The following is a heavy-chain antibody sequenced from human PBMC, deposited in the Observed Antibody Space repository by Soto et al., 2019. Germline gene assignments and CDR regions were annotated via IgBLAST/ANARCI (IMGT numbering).Heavy chain of an antibody. CDR1: GFTFRKYV. CDR2: LSSTGGST. V-gene: IGHV3-23*01. D-gene: IGHD3-3*01. CDR3: AKDQGFLEWIPQGGLDV. Sequence: EVQLLESGGGLAQPGGSLRLSCEVSGFTFRKYVMTWVLQAPGKGLEWVSSLSSTGGSTYYADSVKGRFTVSRDNSKNTLFLQMNRLRAEDTAIYYCAKDQGFLEWIPQGGLDVWGPGTTVAVSS. J-gene: IGHJ6*02.